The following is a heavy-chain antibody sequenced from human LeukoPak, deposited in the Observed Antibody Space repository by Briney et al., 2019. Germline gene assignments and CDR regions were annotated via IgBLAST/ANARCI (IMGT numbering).Heavy chain of an antibody. V-gene: IGHV1-46*01. J-gene: IGHJ4*02. CDR1: GYTFTSYY. Sequence: ASVKVSCKASGYTFTSYYMHWVRQAPGQGLEWMGIINPSGGSTSYAQKFQGRVTMTRDTSTSTVYMELSSLRSEDTAVYYCARDISRIAAAGNCPLGYWGQGTLVTVSS. CDR3: ARDISRIAAAGNCPLGY. CDR2: INPSGGST. D-gene: IGHD6-13*01.